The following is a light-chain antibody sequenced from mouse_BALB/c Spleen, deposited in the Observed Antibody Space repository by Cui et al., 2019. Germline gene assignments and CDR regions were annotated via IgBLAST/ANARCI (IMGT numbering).Light chain of an antibody. CDR1: HDINTY. CDR2: STS. V-gene: IGKV19-93*01. Sequence: DIQITQSPSSLSASLRGKVTITCKPSHDINTYIACYQHTAGKGPRLLIHSTSPLPAGIPSRFSGSWSGRYYPFSISNQAPEDIATYCCLQYSNLYTFGAGTKLEIK. J-gene: IGKJ2*01. CDR3: LQYSNLYT.